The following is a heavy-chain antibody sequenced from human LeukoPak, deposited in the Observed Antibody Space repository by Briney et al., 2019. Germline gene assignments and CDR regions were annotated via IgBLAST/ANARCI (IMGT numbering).Heavy chain of an antibody. CDR1: GFTFSDFH. D-gene: IGHD6-13*01. Sequence: GGSLRLSCAASGFTFSDFHMSWVRQAPGKGLEWVSYISDSGSAIYYADSVKGRFIISRANAKYSLYLHMNGLRAEDTAVYYCTRGRGSSWYGWFDPWGQGTLVTVSS. V-gene: IGHV3-11*01. J-gene: IGHJ5*02. CDR2: ISDSGSAI. CDR3: TRGRGSSWYGWFDP.